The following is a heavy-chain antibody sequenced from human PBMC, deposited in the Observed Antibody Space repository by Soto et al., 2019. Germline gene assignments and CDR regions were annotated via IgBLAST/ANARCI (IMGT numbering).Heavy chain of an antibody. V-gene: IGHV3-30-3*01. CDR1: GFTFSSYA. CDR3: ARGPNKWELLGRFDY. D-gene: IGHD1-26*01. Sequence: SGGSLRLSCAASGFTFSSYAMHWVRQAPGKGLEWVAVISYDGSNKYYADSVKGRFTISRDNSKNTLYLQMNSLRAEDTAVYYCARGPNKWELLGRFDYWGQGTLVTVSS. CDR2: ISYDGSNK. J-gene: IGHJ4*02.